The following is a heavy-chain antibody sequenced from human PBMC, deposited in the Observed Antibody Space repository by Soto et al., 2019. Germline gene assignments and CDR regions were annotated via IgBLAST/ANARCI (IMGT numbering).Heavy chain of an antibody. CDR2: IIPIFGTA. J-gene: IGHJ6*02. CDR1: GYTFTSYY. D-gene: IGHD6-19*01. V-gene: IGHV1-69*13. Sequence: ASVKVSCKASGYTFTSYYMHWVRQAPGQGLEWMGGIIPIFGTANYAQKFQGRVTITADESTSTACMELSSLRSEDTAVYYCARDVRAVAGTGIYYYYYGMEVWGQGTTVTVSS. CDR3: ARDVRAVAGTGIYYYYYGMEV.